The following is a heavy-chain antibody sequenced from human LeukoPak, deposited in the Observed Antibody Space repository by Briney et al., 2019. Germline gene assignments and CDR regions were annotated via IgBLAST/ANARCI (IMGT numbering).Heavy chain of an antibody. V-gene: IGHV3-23*01. Sequence: PGGSLRLSCAASGFAFDNFAMSWVRQAPGKGLKWVATVNDNGAATFYADSVKGRFTISRDNSYNTVSLQMSGLRDDDTGVYYCAKGLKTGVGPYMGYHYYMDVWGKGATVTVSS. CDR2: VNDNGAAT. D-gene: IGHD3-16*01. CDR3: AKGLKTGVGPYMGYHYYMDV. J-gene: IGHJ6*03. CDR1: GFAFDNFA.